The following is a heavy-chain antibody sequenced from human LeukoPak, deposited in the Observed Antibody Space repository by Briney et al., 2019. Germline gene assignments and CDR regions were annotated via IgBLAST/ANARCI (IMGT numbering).Heavy chain of an antibody. CDR2: INPNSGGT. CDR3: ARDGAAADSVYFDY. D-gene: IGHD6-13*01. V-gene: IGHV1-2*02. J-gene: IGHJ4*02. CDR1: GYTFTGYY. Sequence: ASVKVSCKASGYTFTGYYMHWVRQAPGQGLEWMGWINPNSGGTNYAQKFQGRVTMTRDTSISTAYMELGRLRSDDTAVYYCARDGAAADSVYFDYWGQGTLVTVSS.